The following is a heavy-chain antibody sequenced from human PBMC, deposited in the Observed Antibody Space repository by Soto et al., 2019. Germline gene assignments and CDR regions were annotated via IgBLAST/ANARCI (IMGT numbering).Heavy chain of an antibody. D-gene: IGHD6-13*01. CDR1: GGTFSSYA. J-gene: IGHJ6*02. CDR2: LLPIFGTA. Sequence: QVQLVQSGAEVKKPGSSVKVSCKASGGTFSSYAISWVRQALGQGLEWMGGLLPIFGTANYALKFQGSVTITPDESTSTAYRELGSLRSQDTAVYYCAPAPGTSPDYYYCGMDVWGQGTTVTGSS. CDR3: APAPGTSPDYYYCGMDV. V-gene: IGHV1-69*01.